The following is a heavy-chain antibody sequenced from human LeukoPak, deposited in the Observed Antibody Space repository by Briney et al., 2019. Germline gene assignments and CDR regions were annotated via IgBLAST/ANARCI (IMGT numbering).Heavy chain of an antibody. J-gene: IGHJ4*02. CDR1: GYRFANYW. D-gene: IGHD1-26*01. Sequence: GESLQISCKGSGYRFANYWIGWVRQMPGKGLEWMGIIYPGDSDTRYSPSLQGQVTISADKSISTAYLQWSSLKASDTAIYYCARPRATVGATIDYWGQGTLVTVSS. CDR2: IYPGDSDT. V-gene: IGHV5-51*01. CDR3: ARPRATVGATIDY.